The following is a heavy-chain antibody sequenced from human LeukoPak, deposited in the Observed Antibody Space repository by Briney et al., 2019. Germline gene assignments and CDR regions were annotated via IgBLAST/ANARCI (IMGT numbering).Heavy chain of an antibody. CDR2: ISYDGSNK. Sequence: GGSLRLSCAASGFTFSSYAMHWVRQAPGKGLEWVAVISYDGSNKYYADSVKGRFTISRDNAKNSLYLQMNSLRAEDTAVYYCARDQRGGYSYVYGPYYFDYWGQGTLVTVSS. CDR1: GFTFSSYA. J-gene: IGHJ4*02. V-gene: IGHV3-30-3*01. D-gene: IGHD5-18*01. CDR3: ARDQRGGYSYVYGPYYFDY.